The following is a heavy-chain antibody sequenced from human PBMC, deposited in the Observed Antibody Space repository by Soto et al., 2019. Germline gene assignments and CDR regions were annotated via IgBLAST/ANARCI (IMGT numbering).Heavy chain of an antibody. CDR2: ISGSGGST. Sequence: GGSLRLSCAASGFTFSSYAMSWVRQAPGKGLEWVSAISGSGGSTYYADSVKGRFTISRDNSKNTLYLQMNSLGAEDTAVYYCAKGAVAGSKGNWFDPWGQGTLVTVSS. CDR1: GFTFSSYA. CDR3: AKGAVAGSKGNWFDP. D-gene: IGHD6-19*01. V-gene: IGHV3-23*01. J-gene: IGHJ5*02.